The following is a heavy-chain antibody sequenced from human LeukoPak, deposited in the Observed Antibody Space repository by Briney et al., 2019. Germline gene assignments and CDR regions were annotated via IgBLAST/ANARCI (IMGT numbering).Heavy chain of an antibody. CDR3: AGSTGIAVAGKTRPFDY. CDR1: GGSFSGYY. CDR2: INHSGST. V-gene: IGHV4-34*01. J-gene: IGHJ4*02. Sequence: SETLSLTYAVYGGSFSGYYWSWIRQPPGKGLEWIGEINHSGSTNYNPSLKSRVTISVDTSKNQFSLKLSSVTAADTAVYYCAGSTGIAVAGKTRPFDYWGQGTLVTVSS. D-gene: IGHD6-19*01.